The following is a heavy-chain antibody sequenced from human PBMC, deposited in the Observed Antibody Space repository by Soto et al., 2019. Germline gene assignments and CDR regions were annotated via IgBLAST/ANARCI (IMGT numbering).Heavy chain of an antibody. CDR2: ILPVFGTT. CDR3: ARDPDEVVGTDYHYYGMDV. CDR1: RDTSSNYG. D-gene: IGHD1-26*01. Sequence: SVKVSCQASRDTSSNYGVSWVRQAPGQGLEWMGGILPVFGTTTYARNFQGRITITADKSTSTVYMELTSLRSDDTATYYCARDPDEVVGTDYHYYGMDVWDQGATVTVSS. J-gene: IGHJ6*02. V-gene: IGHV1-69*06.